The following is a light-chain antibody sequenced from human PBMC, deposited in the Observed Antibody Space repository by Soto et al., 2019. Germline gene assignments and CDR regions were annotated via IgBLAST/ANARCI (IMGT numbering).Light chain of an antibody. CDR2: ENH. CDR1: SSNIGNNY. V-gene: IGLV1-51*02. CDR3: GTWDSSLSSWV. J-gene: IGLJ3*02. Sequence: QSVLPQSPSVSAAPGQKVTISCSGSSSNIGNNYVSWYQQLPGTAPKLLIYENHKRPSGIPDRFSGSKSGTSATLGITGLQTGDEADYYCGTWDSSLSSWVFGGGTKVTVL.